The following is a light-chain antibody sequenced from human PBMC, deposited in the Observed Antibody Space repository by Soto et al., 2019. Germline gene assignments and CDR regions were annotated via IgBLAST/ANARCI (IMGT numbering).Light chain of an antibody. CDR1: QSVSSSY. Sequence: EIVLTQSPGTLSLSPGERATLSCRASQSVSSSYLAWYQQKPGQAPRLLIYGASRRATGIPDRFSGSGSGTDFTLTISRLEPEDFAVSYCQQYGSSPRTFGQGTKVEIK. V-gene: IGKV3-20*01. CDR2: GAS. CDR3: QQYGSSPRT. J-gene: IGKJ1*01.